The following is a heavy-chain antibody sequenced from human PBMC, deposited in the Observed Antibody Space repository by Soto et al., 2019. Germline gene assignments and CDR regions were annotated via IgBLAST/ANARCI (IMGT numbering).Heavy chain of an antibody. Sequence: HPGGSLRLSCAASGFTFSSYAMSWVRQAPGKGLEWVSAISGSGGSTYYADSVKGRFTISRDNSKNTLYLQMNSLRAEDTAVYYWAKGDEMAPRVFDYWGQGTLVTVSS. CDR3: AKGDEMAPRVFDY. D-gene: IGHD2-8*01. V-gene: IGHV3-23*01. J-gene: IGHJ4*02. CDR1: GFTFSSYA. CDR2: ISGSGGST.